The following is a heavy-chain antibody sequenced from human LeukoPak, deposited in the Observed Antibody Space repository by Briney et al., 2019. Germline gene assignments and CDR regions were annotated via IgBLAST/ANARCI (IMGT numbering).Heavy chain of an antibody. D-gene: IGHD2-15*01. J-gene: IGHJ3*02. CDR1: GGSISSYY. V-gene: IGHV4-38-2*02. CDR3: AREGGGYCSGGNCYSGASDI. Sequence: PSETLSLTCTVSGGSISSYYWSWIRQPPGKGLEWIGSINHSGSTYYNPSLKSRATISVETSKNQFSLKLSSVTAADTAVYYCAREGGGYCSGGNCYSGASDIWGQGTMVTVSS. CDR2: INHSGST.